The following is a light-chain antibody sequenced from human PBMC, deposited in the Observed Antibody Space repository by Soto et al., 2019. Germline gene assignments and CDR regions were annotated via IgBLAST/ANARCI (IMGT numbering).Light chain of an antibody. CDR1: GLPRKY. CDR3: LSADSGRTTSYRV. CDR2: KDS. Sequence: SYELTQPPSVSVSLGQMARITCSGEGLPRKYAYWYQQKPGQPPVLVIHKDSERPSGIPERFSGSSSGTIATLTITGVQAEDEAVYYCLSADSGRTTSYRVFGGGTKLTVL. V-gene: IGLV3-16*01. J-gene: IGLJ3*02.